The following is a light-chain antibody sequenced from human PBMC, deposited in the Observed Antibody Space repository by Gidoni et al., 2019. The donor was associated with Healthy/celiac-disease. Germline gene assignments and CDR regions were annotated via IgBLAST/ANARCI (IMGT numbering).Light chain of an antibody. Sequence: IVLTQSPGTLSLSPGERATLSCRPSQSVSSSYLAWYQQKPGQAPRLRIYGASSRATGIPDRFSGSGSGTDFTLTISRLELEDFAVYYCQQYGSSPPMYTFGQGTKLEIK. J-gene: IGKJ2*01. CDR2: GAS. CDR1: QSVSSSY. V-gene: IGKV3-20*01. CDR3: QQYGSSPPMYT.